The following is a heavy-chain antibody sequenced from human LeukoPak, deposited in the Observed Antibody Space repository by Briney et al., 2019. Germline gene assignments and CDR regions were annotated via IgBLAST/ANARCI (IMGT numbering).Heavy chain of an antibody. J-gene: IGHJ6*03. CDR2: INHSGST. D-gene: IGHD3-16*01. V-gene: IGHV4-34*01. Sequence: PSETLSLTCAVYGGSFSGYYWSWIRQPPGKGLEWIGEINHSGSTNYNPSLKSRVTISVDTSKNQFSLKLSSVTAADTAAYYCARVVYVWGSFGFYYYMDVWGKGTTVTVSS. CDR1: GGSFSGYY. CDR3: ARVVYVWGSFGFYYYMDV.